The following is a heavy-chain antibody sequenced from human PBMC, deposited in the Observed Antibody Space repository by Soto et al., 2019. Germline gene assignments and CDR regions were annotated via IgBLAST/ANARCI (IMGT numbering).Heavy chain of an antibody. Sequence: SETLSLTCTVSGGSISSGGYYWSWIRQHPGKGLEWIGYIYYSGSTYYNPSLKSRVTISVDTSKNQFSLKLSSVTAADTAVYYCAGRGHYDILTGYNTWGQGTLVTVSS. CDR3: AGRGHYDILTGYNT. CDR2: IYYSGST. V-gene: IGHV4-31*03. CDR1: GGSISSGGYY. D-gene: IGHD3-9*01. J-gene: IGHJ5*02.